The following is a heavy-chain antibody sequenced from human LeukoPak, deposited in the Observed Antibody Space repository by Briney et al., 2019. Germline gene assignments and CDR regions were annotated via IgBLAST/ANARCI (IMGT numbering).Heavy chain of an antibody. CDR1: GYTFTSYD. J-gene: IGHJ3*02. D-gene: IGHD6-19*01. Sequence: ASVKVSCKASGYTFTSYDINWVRQATGQGLEWMGWMNPNSGNTGYAQKFQGRVTMTRNTSISTAYMELSSLGSEDTAVYYCARASSGYSSGWYSADAFDIWGQGTMVTVSS. V-gene: IGHV1-8*01. CDR2: MNPNSGNT. CDR3: ARASSGYSSGWYSADAFDI.